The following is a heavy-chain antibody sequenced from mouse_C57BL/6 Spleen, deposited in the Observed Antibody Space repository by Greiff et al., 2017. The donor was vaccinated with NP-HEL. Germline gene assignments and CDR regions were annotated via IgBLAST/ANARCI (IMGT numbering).Heavy chain of an antibody. D-gene: IGHD1-1*01. V-gene: IGHV5-4*01. CDR3: ATITTVVATGAMDY. CDR2: ISDDGSYT. Sequence: EVLLVESGGGLVKPGASLKLSCAASGFTFSSYAMSWVRQTPDKWLEWVATISDDGSYTYYPDNVKGRFSISRDNAKNNLYLQMRHLKSKDKAMYYCATITTVVATGAMDYWGQGTSVTVSS. CDR1: GFTFSSYA. J-gene: IGHJ4*01.